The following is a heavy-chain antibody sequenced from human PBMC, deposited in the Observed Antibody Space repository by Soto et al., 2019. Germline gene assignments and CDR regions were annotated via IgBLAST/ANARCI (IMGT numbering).Heavy chain of an antibody. V-gene: IGHV3-30-3*01. CDR3: ARDYYDSSGYYPGAFDI. D-gene: IGHD3-22*01. J-gene: IGHJ3*02. CDR2: ISYDGSNK. CDR1: GFTFSSYA. Sequence: GGSLRLSCAASGFTFSSYAMHWVRQAPGKGLEWVAVISYDGSNKYYADSVKGRFTISRDNSKNTLYLQMNSLRAEDTAVYYCARDYYDSSGYYPGAFDIWGQGTMVTVSS.